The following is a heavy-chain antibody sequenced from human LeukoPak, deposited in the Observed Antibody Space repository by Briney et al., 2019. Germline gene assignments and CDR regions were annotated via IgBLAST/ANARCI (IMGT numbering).Heavy chain of an antibody. CDR1: GFTFSSYS. V-gene: IGHV3-21*04. D-gene: IGHD3-22*01. Sequence: GGSLRLSCAASGFTFSSYSMNWVRQAPGKGLEWVSSISSSSSYIYYADSVKGRFTISRDNSKNTLYLQMNSLRAEDTAVYYCARDQGGYYDSSGYHAFDIWGQGTMVTVSS. CDR2: ISSSSSYI. CDR3: ARDQGGYYDSSGYHAFDI. J-gene: IGHJ3*02.